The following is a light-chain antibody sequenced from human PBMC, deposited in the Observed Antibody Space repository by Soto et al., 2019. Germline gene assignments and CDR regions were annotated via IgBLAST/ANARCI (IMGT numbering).Light chain of an antibody. CDR1: NIGSKS. CDR2: YDS. Sequence: SYELTQPPSVSVAPGKTARITCGGNNIGSKSVHWYQQKPGQAPVLVIYYDSDRPSGIPERFSGSNSGNTATLTISRVEAGDEPDYYCQVWDSSSDHVVFGGGTKLPVL. CDR3: QVWDSSSDHVV. J-gene: IGLJ2*01. V-gene: IGLV3-21*04.